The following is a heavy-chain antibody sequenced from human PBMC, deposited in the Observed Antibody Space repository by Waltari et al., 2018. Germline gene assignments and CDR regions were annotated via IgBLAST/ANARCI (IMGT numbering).Heavy chain of an antibody. CDR1: GFPFRSFT. CDR3: ASAPRPEVSAPFDF. Sequence: EVQLVESGGGLVQLGGFLRLSCAGSGFPFRSFTMHWVRQAPGKGLEWVSGISGIGDITSYADSVKGRFTISRDTSKNTLYLLLNSLRPGDTAIYYCASAPRPEVSAPFDFWGRGTLVTVSS. D-gene: IGHD2-8*01. V-gene: IGHV3-23*04. CDR2: ISGIGDIT. J-gene: IGHJ4*02.